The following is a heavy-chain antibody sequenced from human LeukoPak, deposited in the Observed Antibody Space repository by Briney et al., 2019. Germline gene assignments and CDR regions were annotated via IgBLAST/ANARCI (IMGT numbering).Heavy chain of an antibody. CDR1: GFSFSSYS. CDR2: ISSSSSYI. Sequence: PGGSLRLSCAASGFSFSSYSMNWVRQAPGKGLEWVSSISSSSSYIYYADSVKGRFTIFRDNAKNSLYLQMSSLRGEDTAVYYCARVRSRDSRDLEDWGQGTLVTVSS. J-gene: IGHJ4*02. D-gene: IGHD3-22*01. V-gene: IGHV3-21*01. CDR3: ARVRSRDSRDLED.